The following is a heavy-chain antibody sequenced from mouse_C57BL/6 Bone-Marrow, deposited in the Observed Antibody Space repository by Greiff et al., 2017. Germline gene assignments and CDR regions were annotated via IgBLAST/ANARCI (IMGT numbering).Heavy chain of an antibody. J-gene: IGHJ2*01. CDR1: GYTFTSYW. V-gene: IGHV1-64*01. Sequence: QVQLQQPGAALVKPGASVKLSCTASGYTFTSYWMHWVKQRPGQGLEWIGMIHPNSGSTNYNEKFKSKATLTVDKSSSTAYMQLSSLTSEDSAVYYCALIYYGYHFDYWGQGTTLTVSA. CDR3: ALIYYGYHFDY. CDR2: IHPNSGST. D-gene: IGHD2-2*01.